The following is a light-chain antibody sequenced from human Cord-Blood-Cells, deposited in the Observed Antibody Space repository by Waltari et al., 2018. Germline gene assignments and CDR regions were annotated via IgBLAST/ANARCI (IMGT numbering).Light chain of an antibody. CDR3: QQYGSSLMYT. V-gene: IGKV3-20*01. CDR2: GAS. CDR1: QSGSRRY. Sequence: EIVLTPSPGPLSLSPGDRATLSCRASQSGSRRYLAWYQQKPGQAPRLLSYGASSRATGIPDRFSGSGSGTDVTITISRLEPEDVAVYYCQQYGSSLMYTFGQGTKLEIK. J-gene: IGKJ2*01.